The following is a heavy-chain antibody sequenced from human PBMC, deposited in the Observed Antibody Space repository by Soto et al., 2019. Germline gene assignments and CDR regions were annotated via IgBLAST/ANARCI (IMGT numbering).Heavy chain of an antibody. CDR2: FDPEDGET. V-gene: IGHV1-24*01. J-gene: IGHJ6*03. CDR3: ATGKSSTTYYYYYMDV. Sequence: ASVKVSCKVSGYTLTELSMHWVRQAPGKGLEWMGGFDPEDGETIYAQKFQGRVTMTEDTSTDTAYMELSSLRSEDTAVYYCATGKSSTTYYYYYMDVWGKGTTVTVSS. CDR1: GYTLTELS. D-gene: IGHD1-26*01.